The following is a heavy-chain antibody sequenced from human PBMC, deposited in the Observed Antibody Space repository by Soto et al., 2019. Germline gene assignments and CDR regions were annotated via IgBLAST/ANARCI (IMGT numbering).Heavy chain of an antibody. J-gene: IGHJ6*02. D-gene: IGHD3-16*02. CDR3: AAGRIVGHHEYYYYGMDV. CDR2: IVVGSGNT. V-gene: IGHV1-58*01. CDR1: GFTFTSSA. Sequence: GASVQVSCMASGFTFTSSAVPWVRQARGQRLEWIGWIVVGSGNTNYAQKFQERVTITRDMSTSTAYMELSSLRSEDTAVYYCAAGRIVGHHEYYYYGMDVWGQGTTVTVSS.